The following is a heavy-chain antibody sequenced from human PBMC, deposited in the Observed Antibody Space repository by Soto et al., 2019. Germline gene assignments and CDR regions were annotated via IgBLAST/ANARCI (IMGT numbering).Heavy chain of an antibody. Sequence: ASVKVSCKASGFTFTSSAVQWVRQARGQRLEWIGWIVVGSGNTNYAQKFQERVTITRDMSTSTAYMELSSLRSEDTAVYYCAADLPINSSSWYFVVYGMDVWGQGTTVTVSS. V-gene: IGHV1-58*01. J-gene: IGHJ6*02. CDR3: AADLPINSSSWYFVVYGMDV. CDR1: GFTFTSSA. CDR2: IVVGSGNT. D-gene: IGHD6-13*01.